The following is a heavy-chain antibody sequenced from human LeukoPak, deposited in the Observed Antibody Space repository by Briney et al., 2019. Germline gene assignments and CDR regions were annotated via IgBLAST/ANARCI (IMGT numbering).Heavy chain of an antibody. CDR1: GGSISSYY. V-gene: IGHV4-4*09. Sequence: SETLSLTCTVSGGSISSYYWSWIRQPPGKGLEWIGYIYTSGSTNYNPSLKSRVTISVDTSKNQFSLKLSSVTAADTAVYYCARGQGYCTNGVCYTRSPFDYWGQGTLVTVSS. CDR2: IYTSGST. J-gene: IGHJ4*02. CDR3: ARGQGYCTNGVCYTRSPFDY. D-gene: IGHD2-8*01.